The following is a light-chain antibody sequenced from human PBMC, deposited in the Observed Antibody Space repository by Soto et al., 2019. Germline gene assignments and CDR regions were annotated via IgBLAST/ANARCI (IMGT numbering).Light chain of an antibody. CDR3: HPYGGSPGHT. J-gene: IGKJ2*01. V-gene: IGKV3-20*01. CDR2: GAS. CDR1: QSVSSNY. Sequence: EIVLTQSPGTLSLSPGERATLSCRASQSVSSNYLAWYQQKPGQAPRLLIYGASSRATGIPDRFSGSGSGTDFTLTISRLEPEDFAVYYCHPYGGSPGHTFGQGTKMEIK.